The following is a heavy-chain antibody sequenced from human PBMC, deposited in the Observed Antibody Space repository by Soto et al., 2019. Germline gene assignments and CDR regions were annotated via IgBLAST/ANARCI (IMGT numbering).Heavy chain of an antibody. CDR2: ISSSSSYI. D-gene: IGHD1-26*01. CDR3: ARALTITESYGQP. V-gene: IGHV3-21*01. CDR1: GFTFSSYS. Sequence: GGSLRLSCAASGFTFSSYSMNWVRQAPGKGLEWVSSISSSSSYIYYADSVKGRFTISRDNAKNSLYLQMNSLRAEDTAVYYCARALTITESYGQPWGQGTLVTVSS. J-gene: IGHJ5*02.